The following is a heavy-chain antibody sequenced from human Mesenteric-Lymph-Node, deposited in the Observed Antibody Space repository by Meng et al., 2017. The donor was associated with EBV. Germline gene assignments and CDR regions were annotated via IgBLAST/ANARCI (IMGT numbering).Heavy chain of an antibody. V-gene: IGHV4-34*01. Sequence: QEQLQQWGAGQLTPSETLSLTCAVYGGSFSGYYWSWIRQAPGQGLEWIGESTHNGIVNYNPSLKSRVTISVDTSMNQFSLKLSSVTAADTAVYYCARDSELDGPFDPWGQGTLVTVSS. CDR1: GGSFSGYY. CDR3: ARDSELDGPFDP. D-gene: IGHD1-26*01. J-gene: IGHJ5*02. CDR2: STHNGIV.